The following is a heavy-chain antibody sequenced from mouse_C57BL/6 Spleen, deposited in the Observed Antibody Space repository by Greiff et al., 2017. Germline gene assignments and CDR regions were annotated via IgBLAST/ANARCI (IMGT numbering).Heavy chain of an antibody. CDR3: ARGKLGHAYFDY. V-gene: IGHV1-69*01. J-gene: IGHJ2*01. D-gene: IGHD4-1*01. Sequence: QVQLQQPGAELVMPGASVKLSCKASGYTFTSYWMHWVKQRPGQGLEWIGEIDPSDSYTNYTQKFKGKSTLTVDKSSSTAYMQLSSLTSEDSAVYYCARGKLGHAYFDYGGQGTTLTVSS. CDR1: GYTFTSYW. CDR2: IDPSDSYT.